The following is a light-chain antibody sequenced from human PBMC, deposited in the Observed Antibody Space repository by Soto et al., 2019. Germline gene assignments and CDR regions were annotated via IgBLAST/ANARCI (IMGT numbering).Light chain of an antibody. CDR1: ESVTDNQ. J-gene: IGKJ1*01. Sequence: EIVLTQSPATLSLSPGERATLSCRSSESVTDNQLAWYQQKPGQGPRLLIYAISTRATGVPDRFSGSGSGTDFTLTISRLEPEDFAMYYCQQYGTSRWTFAQGTKVDIK. V-gene: IGKV3-20*01. CDR2: AIS. CDR3: QQYGTSRWT.